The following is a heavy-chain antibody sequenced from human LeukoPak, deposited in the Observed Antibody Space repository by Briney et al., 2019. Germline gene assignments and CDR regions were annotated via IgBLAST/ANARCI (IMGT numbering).Heavy chain of an antibody. J-gene: IGHJ4*02. Sequence: PGGSLRLSCAASGFTFDDYAMHWVRQAPGKGLEWVSGISWNSGSIGCADSVKGRFTISRDNAKNSLYLQMNSLRAEDTALYYCARMTPSRLDPNDYWGQGTLVTVSS. CDR2: ISWNSGSI. V-gene: IGHV3-9*01. D-gene: IGHD3-16*01. CDR1: GFTFDDYA. CDR3: ARMTPSRLDPNDY.